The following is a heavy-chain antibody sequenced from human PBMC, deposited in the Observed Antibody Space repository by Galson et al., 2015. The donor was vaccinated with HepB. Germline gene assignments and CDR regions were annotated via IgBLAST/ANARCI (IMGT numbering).Heavy chain of an antibody. CDR3: ARVRKLRYSGYDPIYYFDY. Sequence: SVKVSCKASGYTFTGYYMHWVRQAPGQGLEWMGWINPNSGGTNYAQKFQGWVTMTRDTSISTAYMELSRLRSDDTAVYYCARVRKLRYSGYDPIYYFDYWGQGTLVTVSS. V-gene: IGHV1-2*04. J-gene: IGHJ4*02. CDR1: GYTFTGYY. D-gene: IGHD5-12*01. CDR2: INPNSGGT.